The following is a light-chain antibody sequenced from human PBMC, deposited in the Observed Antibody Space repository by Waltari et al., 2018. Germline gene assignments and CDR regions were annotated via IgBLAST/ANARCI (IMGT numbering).Light chain of an antibody. Sequence: QSALTQPPSASGPPGQSVTISCTGPSSDVGAYHSVPCYQQHPGTAPKLMIYEVTKRPSGVPDRFSGSKSDNTASLTVSGLQADDEADYYCSSYAGNNNLVFGGGTKLTVL. V-gene: IGLV2-8*01. CDR3: SSYAGNNNLV. J-gene: IGLJ2*01. CDR1: SSDVGAYHS. CDR2: EVT.